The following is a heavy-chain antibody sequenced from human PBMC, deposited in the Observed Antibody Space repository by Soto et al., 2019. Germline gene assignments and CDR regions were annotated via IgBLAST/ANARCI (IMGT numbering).Heavy chain of an antibody. D-gene: IGHD3-22*01. V-gene: IGHV1-2*06. CDR1: GYIFTANF. CDR2: LNPHTGDA. Sequence: QVRLAQSGAEVKKPGASVKVSCQASGYIFTANFINWVRQAPGQGLEWMGRLNPHTGDAEYAQDFQGRVTMTRDTSISTAYMEVTSLTSDDTAVYYCARVFREHSSSYWIDSWGQGTLFTVSS. CDR3: ARVFREHSSSYWIDS. J-gene: IGHJ4*02.